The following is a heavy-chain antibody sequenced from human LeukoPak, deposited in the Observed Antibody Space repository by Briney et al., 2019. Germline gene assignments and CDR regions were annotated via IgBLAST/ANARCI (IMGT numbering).Heavy chain of an antibody. V-gene: IGHV3-30-3*01. CDR1: GFTFSRYA. CDR2: ISYDANIGSNK. J-gene: IGHJ4*02. D-gene: IGHD3-3*01. CDR3: ARGGGYDFWSGYYQDY. Sequence: GGSLRLSCATSGFTFSRYAMHWVRQAPGKGLEWVALISYDANIGSNKYYADSVKGRFTISRDNSKNTLYLQMNSLRAEDTAVYLCARGGGYDFWSGYYQDYWGQGTLVTVSS.